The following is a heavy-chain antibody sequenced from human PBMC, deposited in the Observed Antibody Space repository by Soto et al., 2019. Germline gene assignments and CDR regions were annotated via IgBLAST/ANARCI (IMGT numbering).Heavy chain of an antibody. CDR3: AREEGYYNMGTFPVYYMDV. CDR1: GYTFTGYY. J-gene: IGHJ6*03. V-gene: IGHV1-2*04. CDR2: INPNRGGT. Sequence: GASVKVSCKASGYTFTGYYMHWVRQAPGQGLEWMGWINPNRGGTNYAQKFQGWVTMTRDTSISTAYMELSRLRSHDTAVYYCAREEGYYNMGTFPVYYMDVCGNGTTVTVSS. D-gene: IGHD3-9*01.